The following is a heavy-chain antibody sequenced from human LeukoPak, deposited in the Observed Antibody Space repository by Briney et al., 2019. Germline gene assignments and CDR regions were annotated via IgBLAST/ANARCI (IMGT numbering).Heavy chain of an antibody. CDR2: VSGSGGTI. V-gene: IGHV3-23*01. CDR3: AFPMTTEAMYYFDY. D-gene: IGHD4-17*01. Sequence: PGGSLRLSCAASGFIFSSYAMNWVRQAPGKGLEWVSTVSGSGGTIYYADSVKGRFTISRDNSKNTLYLQMTSLRAEDTAVYYCAFPMTTEAMYYFDYWGQGTLVTVSS. J-gene: IGHJ4*02. CDR1: GFIFSSYA.